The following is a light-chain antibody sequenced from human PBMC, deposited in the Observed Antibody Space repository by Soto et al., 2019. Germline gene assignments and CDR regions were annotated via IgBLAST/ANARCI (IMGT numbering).Light chain of an antibody. J-gene: IGKJ4*01. CDR1: HDIARC. CDR2: AAS. Sequence: DIQMTQSPSSVSAFVGDRVAITCRASHDIARCFAWYQQQPGKAPRLLIYAASSLQSGVPTRFSGSGSGTDFTLTITNLQPEDSAVYYCQQVKGFPLTFGGGTKVDIK. V-gene: IGKV1-12*01. CDR3: QQVKGFPLT.